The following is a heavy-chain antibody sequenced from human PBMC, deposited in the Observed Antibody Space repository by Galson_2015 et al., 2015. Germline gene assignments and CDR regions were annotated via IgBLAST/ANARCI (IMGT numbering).Heavy chain of an antibody. Sequence: SLRLSCAASGFTFSNYGMSWVRQAPGKGLEWVSGISGSGDSTNYADSVKGRFTISRDNSKNSVFLQMSGLRAEDTAIYYCAKDYSGGYCSSTTCYVAFDIWGQGTMVIVSS. D-gene: IGHD2-2*01. CDR2: ISGSGDST. J-gene: IGHJ3*02. CDR3: AKDYSGGYCSSTTCYVAFDI. V-gene: IGHV3-23*01. CDR1: GFTFSNYG.